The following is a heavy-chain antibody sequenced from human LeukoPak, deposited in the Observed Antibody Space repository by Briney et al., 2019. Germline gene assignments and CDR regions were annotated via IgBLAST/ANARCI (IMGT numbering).Heavy chain of an antibody. CDR2: IYTSGST. J-gene: IGHJ3*02. CDR3: ARELGRGAFDI. V-gene: IGHV4-4*09. D-gene: IGHD7-27*01. Sequence: SETLSLTCTASGGSISSYYWSWIRQPPGKGLEWIGYIYTSGSTNYNPSLKSRVTISVDTSKNQFSLKLSSVTAADTAVYYCARELGRGAFDIWGQGTMVTVSS. CDR1: GGSISSYY.